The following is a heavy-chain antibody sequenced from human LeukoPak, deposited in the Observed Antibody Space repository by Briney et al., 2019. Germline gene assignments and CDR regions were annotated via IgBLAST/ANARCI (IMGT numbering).Heavy chain of an antibody. CDR2: IIPTIDIT. D-gene: IGHD3-10*01. CDR3: ARDLSIRFGQLTHEPLDY. V-gene: IGHV1-69*04. CDR1: GDIFSSLA. J-gene: IGHJ4*02. Sequence: ASVKVSCKASGDIFSSLAISWVRQAPGQGLEWMGRIIPTIDITNYAQKFQDRVTITADKSTNTAYMELSSLTSEDTAMYYCARDLSIRFGQLTHEPLDYWGQGTLVTVSS.